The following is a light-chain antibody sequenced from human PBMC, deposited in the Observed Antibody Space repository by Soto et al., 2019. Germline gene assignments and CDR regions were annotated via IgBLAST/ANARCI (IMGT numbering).Light chain of an antibody. CDR1: SSDVGADIF. CDR2: TVS. V-gene: IGLV2-14*01. CDR3: SSYTTNSSYV. Sequence: QSALTQPASVSGSPGHSITICCTGTSSDVGADIFVSWHQQHPGKAPKLMIYTVSSGPSGVSYRFSGSKSGNTASRTISGRQAEHEADYYCSSYTTNSSYVFGTGTKLTAL. J-gene: IGLJ1*01.